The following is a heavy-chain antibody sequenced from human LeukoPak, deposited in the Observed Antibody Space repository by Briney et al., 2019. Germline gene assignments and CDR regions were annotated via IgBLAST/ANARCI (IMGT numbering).Heavy chain of an antibody. D-gene: IGHD3-3*01. CDR1: GGSISSGDYY. Sequence: SQTLSLTCTVSGGSISSGDYYWSWIRQPPGKGLEWIGYIYYSGSTYYNPSLKSRVTISVDTSKSQFSLKLSSVTAADTAVYYCARARTYYDFWSGYSHFDYWGQGTLVTVSS. CDR2: IYYSGST. CDR3: ARARTYYDFWSGYSHFDY. V-gene: IGHV4-30-4*01. J-gene: IGHJ4*02.